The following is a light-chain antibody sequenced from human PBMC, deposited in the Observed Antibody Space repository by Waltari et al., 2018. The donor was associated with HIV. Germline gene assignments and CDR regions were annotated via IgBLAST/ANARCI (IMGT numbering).Light chain of an antibody. V-gene: IGLV1-40*01. CDR2: GNT. CDR1: SSNLGAGYD. Sequence: QSVLTQPPSVSGAPGQRVTISCSGSSSNLGAGYDIHSYQQLPGTAPRLLIYGNTNRPSGVPDRFSGSKSGTSASLAITGLQAEDEADYYCQSYDSSLSGWVFGGGTKLTVV. J-gene: IGLJ3*02. CDR3: QSYDSSLSGWV.